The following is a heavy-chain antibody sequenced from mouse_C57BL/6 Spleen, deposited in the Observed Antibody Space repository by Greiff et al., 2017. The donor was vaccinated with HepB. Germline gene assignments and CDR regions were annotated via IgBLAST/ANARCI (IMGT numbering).Heavy chain of an antibody. Sequence: EVQLQQSVAELVRPGASVKLSCTASGFNIKNTYMHWVKQRPEQGLEWIGRIDPANGNTKYAPKFQGKATITADTSSNTAYLQLSSLTSEDTAIYYCARRGYYDYDLTGAFDYWGQGTTLTVSS. CDR3: ARRGYYDYDLTGAFDY. CDR1: GFNIKNTY. D-gene: IGHD2-4*01. V-gene: IGHV14-3*01. CDR2: IDPANGNT. J-gene: IGHJ2*01.